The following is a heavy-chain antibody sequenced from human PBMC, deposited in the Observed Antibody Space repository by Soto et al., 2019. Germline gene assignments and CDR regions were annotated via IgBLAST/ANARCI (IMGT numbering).Heavy chain of an antibody. V-gene: IGHV4-59*01. Sequence: SETLSLTCTVSGGSIRNYYWSWFRQSPGKGLEWVGYIYYSGSTYYHPSLKSRVTISVDTTKNQFSLKLHSVTAADTAVYYCARGDYGSGTYPFDIWGQGTMVT. D-gene: IGHD3-10*01. CDR2: IYYSGST. CDR3: ARGDYGSGTYPFDI. CDR1: GGSIRNYY. J-gene: IGHJ3*02.